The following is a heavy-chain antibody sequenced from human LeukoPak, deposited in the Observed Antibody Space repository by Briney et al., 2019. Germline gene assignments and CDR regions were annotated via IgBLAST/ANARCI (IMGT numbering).Heavy chain of an antibody. J-gene: IGHJ5*02. CDR2: ITFDGSHK. CDR1: GFTFSTYA. V-gene: IGHV3-30*18. CDR3: SKDLTSDFGGDLDP. D-gene: IGHD3-10*01. Sequence: PGGSLRLSCEASGFTFSTYAMSWVRQAPGKGLEWVALITFDGSHKYYADSVKGRFTISRDNSKSTVYLQMNSLRAEDTAVYYCSKDLTSDFGGDLDPWGQGTLVTVSS.